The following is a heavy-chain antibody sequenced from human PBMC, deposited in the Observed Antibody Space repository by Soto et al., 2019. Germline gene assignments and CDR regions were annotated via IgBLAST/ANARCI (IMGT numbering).Heavy chain of an antibody. Sequence: SVKVSCKASGGTFSSYAISWVRRAPGQGLEWMGGIIPIFGTANYAQKFQGRVTITADESTSTAYMELSSLRSEDTAVYYCARDANLGYCSGGSCYSQDYWGQGTLVTV. V-gene: IGHV1-69*13. CDR2: IIPIFGTA. J-gene: IGHJ4*02. D-gene: IGHD2-15*01. CDR3: ARDANLGYCSGGSCYSQDY. CDR1: GGTFSSYA.